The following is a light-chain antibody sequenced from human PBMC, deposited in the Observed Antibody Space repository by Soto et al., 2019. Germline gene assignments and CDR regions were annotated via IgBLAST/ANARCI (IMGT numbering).Light chain of an antibody. V-gene: IGKV3-20*01. J-gene: IGKJ4*01. CDR2: GAS. CDR1: QSVSSNY. CDR3: QQYNNWPLT. Sequence: EVVLTQSPGTLSLSPGERATLSCRASQSVSSNYLAWCQQRPGQAPRLLIYGASSRATGIPDRFSGSGSGTEFTLTISSLQSEDFAVYYCQQYNNWPLTFGGGTKVDI.